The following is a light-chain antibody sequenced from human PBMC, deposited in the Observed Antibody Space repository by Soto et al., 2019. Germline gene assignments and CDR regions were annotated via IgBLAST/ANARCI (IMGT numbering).Light chain of an antibody. CDR2: DVN. J-gene: IGLJ1*01. V-gene: IGLV2-14*03. CDR1: SSDVGGYDY. Sequence: QPALTQPASVSGSPGQSIAISCTGTSSDVGGYDYVSWYQQLPGKAPKLMIYDVNNRPSGVSNRFSGSKSGNTASLTISGLQAEDEADYYCSSYTSSSTHVFGNGTKVTVL. CDR3: SSYTSSSTHV.